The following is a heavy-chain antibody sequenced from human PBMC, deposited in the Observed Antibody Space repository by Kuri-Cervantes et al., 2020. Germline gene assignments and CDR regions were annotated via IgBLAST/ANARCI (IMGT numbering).Heavy chain of an antibody. Sequence: SETLSLTCAVSGGSISSNNWWSWVRQPPGKGLEWIGEIYHGGSTNYNPSLKSRVTISEDTSKNQFSLKLSSVTAADTAMYYCARGLYSSGWYQYWGQGTLVTVSS. D-gene: IGHD6-19*01. CDR3: ARGLYSSGWYQY. J-gene: IGHJ4*02. CDR1: GGSISSNNW. V-gene: IGHV4-4*02. CDR2: IYHGGST.